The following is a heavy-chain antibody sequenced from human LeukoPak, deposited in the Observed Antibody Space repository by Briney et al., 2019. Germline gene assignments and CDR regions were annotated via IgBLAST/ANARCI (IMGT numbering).Heavy chain of an antibody. V-gene: IGHV4-39*07. Sequence: SETLSLTCTVSGGSISSSSYYWGWIRQPPGKGLEWIGSIYYSGRTYYNPSLKSRVTISVDTSKNQFSLKLSSVSAADTAVYYCARSREQQLVLESWGQGTLVTVSS. D-gene: IGHD6-13*01. J-gene: IGHJ4*02. CDR3: ARSREQQLVLES. CDR1: GGSISSSSYY. CDR2: IYYSGRT.